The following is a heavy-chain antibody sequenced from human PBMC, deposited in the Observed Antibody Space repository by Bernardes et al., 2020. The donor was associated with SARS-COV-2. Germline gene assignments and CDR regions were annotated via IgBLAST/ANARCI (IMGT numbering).Heavy chain of an antibody. CDR2: VNHNGTT. CDR3: ARGGWFYNSESHSVYWYFDV. V-gene: IGHV4-34*01. Sequence: EWIGEVNHNGTTNYNPSFKSRISMSVDTSKNHFSLKLTSVTAADSAFYYCARGGWFYNSESHSVYWYFDVWGRDSLVTVSS. D-gene: IGHD3-10*01. J-gene: IGHJ2*01.